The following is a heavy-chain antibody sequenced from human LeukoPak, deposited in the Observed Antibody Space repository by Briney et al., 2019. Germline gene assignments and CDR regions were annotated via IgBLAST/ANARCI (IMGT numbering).Heavy chain of an antibody. CDR2: IIPIFGTA. J-gene: IGHJ4*02. V-gene: IGHV1-69*13. D-gene: IGHD4-17*01. CDR3: VRDYGDPTHFDY. Sequence: GASVKVSCKASGGTFSSYAISWVRQAPGEGLECMGGIIPIFGTANYAQKFQGRVTITADESTSTGYMELSSLRSEDTAVYYCVRDYGDPTHFDYWGQGTLVTVSS. CDR1: GGTFSSYA.